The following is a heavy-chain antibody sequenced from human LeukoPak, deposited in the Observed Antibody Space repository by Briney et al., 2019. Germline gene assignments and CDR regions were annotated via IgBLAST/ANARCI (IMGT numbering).Heavy chain of an antibody. Sequence: ASVKVSCKASGYTFTSYAMHWVRQAPGQRLEWMGWINAGNSNTKYSQKFQGRVTITRDTSASTAYMELSSLRSEDTAVYYCAREFYYDSSGLDYWGQGTLVTVSS. D-gene: IGHD3-22*01. CDR1: GYTFTSYA. V-gene: IGHV1-3*01. CDR3: AREFYYDSSGLDY. J-gene: IGHJ4*02. CDR2: INAGNSNT.